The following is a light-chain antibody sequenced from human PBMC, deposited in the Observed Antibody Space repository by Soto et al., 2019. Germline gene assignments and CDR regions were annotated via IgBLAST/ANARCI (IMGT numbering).Light chain of an antibody. J-gene: IGKJ1*01. CDR2: DAS. Sequence: EIVMTQSPATLSVPPGERATFSCRASQSVSSNLAWYQQKPGQAPRLLIYDASNRATGIPARFSGSGSGTDFTLTISSLEPEDFAVYYCQQRSNWPKTFGQGTKVDIK. V-gene: IGKV3-11*01. CDR1: QSVSSN. CDR3: QQRSNWPKT.